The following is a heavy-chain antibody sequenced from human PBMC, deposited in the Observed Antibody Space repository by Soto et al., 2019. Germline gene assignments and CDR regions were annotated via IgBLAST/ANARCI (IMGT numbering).Heavy chain of an antibody. V-gene: IGHV4-30-4*01. J-gene: IGHJ4*02. D-gene: IGHD5-12*01. CDR3: ARDQGRDGYNFFDY. CDR2: IYYSGST. Sequence: SETQSLTCTVSGGSISSGDYYWSWIRQPPGKGLEWIGYIYYSGSTYYNPSLKSRVTISVDTSKNLFSLKLSSVTAADTAVYYCARDQGRDGYNFFDYWGQGTLVTVSS. CDR1: GGSISSGDYY.